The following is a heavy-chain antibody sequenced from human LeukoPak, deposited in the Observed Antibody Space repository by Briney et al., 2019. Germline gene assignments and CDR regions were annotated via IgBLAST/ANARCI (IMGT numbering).Heavy chain of an antibody. CDR3: AKVAWLGTVASYYFDS. CDR2: ISDSGGRT. CDR1: GITLTNYG. V-gene: IGHV3-23*01. Sequence: PGGSLRLSCAVSGITLTNYGMSWVRQAPGKGLEWVAGISDSGGRTIYADSVKGRFTISRDNSRSTVYLQMNSLRAEDTAVYYCAKVAWLGTVASYYFDSWGQGTQVTVSS. J-gene: IGHJ4*02. D-gene: IGHD4-23*01.